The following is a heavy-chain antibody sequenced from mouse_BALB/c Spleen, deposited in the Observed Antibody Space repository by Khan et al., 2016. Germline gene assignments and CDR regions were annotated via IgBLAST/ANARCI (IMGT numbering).Heavy chain of an antibody. CDR1: GYTFSSYW. Sequence: QVQLKESGAELMKPGASGKISCKATGYTFSSYWIEWVKQRPGHGLEWIGEILPRSGTTNYNEKFKGKATFTADTSSNTAYMQLSSLTSEESAVYSCARRSNPDYWGQGTTLTVSS. J-gene: IGHJ2*01. CDR3: ARRSNPDY. V-gene: IGHV1-9*01. CDR2: ILPRSGTT. D-gene: IGHD4-1*01.